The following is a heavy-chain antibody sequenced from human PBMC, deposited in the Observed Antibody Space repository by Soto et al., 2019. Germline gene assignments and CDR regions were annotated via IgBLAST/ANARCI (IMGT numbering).Heavy chain of an antibody. CDR3: ARIRGTTVGYYYGMDV. D-gene: IGHD3-16*01. Sequence: GSGPTLVNPTPALTLTCTFTGFSLSASGMCVSWIRQPPGKALEWLALIDWDDDKYYSTSLKTRLTISKDTSKNQVVLTMTNMDPVDTATYYCARIRGTTVGYYYGMDVWGQGTTVTVSS. J-gene: IGHJ6*02. CDR1: GFSLSASGMC. V-gene: IGHV2-70*01. CDR2: IDWDDDK.